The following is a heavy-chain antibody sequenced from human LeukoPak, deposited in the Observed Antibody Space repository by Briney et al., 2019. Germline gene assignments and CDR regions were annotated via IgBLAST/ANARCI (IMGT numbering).Heavy chain of an antibody. CDR3: AIYLQSGPISGIREYFDY. Sequence: PSETLSLTCTVSGGSISSSSYYWGWIRQPPGKGLEWIGSIYYSGSTYYNPSLKSRVTISVDTSKNQFSLKLSSVTAADTAVYYCAIYLQSGPISGIREYFDYWGQGTLVTVSS. CDR2: IYYSGST. D-gene: IGHD6-19*01. V-gene: IGHV4-39*01. J-gene: IGHJ4*02. CDR1: GGSISSSSYY.